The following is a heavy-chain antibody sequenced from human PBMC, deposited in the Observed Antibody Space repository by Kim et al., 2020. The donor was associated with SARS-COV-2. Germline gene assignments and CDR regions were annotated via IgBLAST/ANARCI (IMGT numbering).Heavy chain of an antibody. D-gene: IGHD3-10*01. V-gene: IGHV3-30*04. CDR1: GFSFRSYA. CDR3: ARDGWGSGSYYTGGYFDY. CDR2: ISYDGSNK. J-gene: IGHJ4*02. Sequence: GGSLRLSCAASGFSFRSYAMHWVRQAPGKGLEWVAVISYDGSNKYYADSVKGRVTISRDNSKNTLYLQMNSLRAEDTAVYYCARDGWGSGSYYTGGYFDYWGQGTLVTVSS.